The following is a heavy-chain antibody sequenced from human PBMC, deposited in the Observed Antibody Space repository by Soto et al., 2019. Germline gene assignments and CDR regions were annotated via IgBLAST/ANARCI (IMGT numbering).Heavy chain of an antibody. J-gene: IGHJ5*02. V-gene: IGHV4-59*01. Sequence: SETLSLTCTVSGGSISSYYWSWIRQPPGKGLEWIGYIYYSGRTNYNPSLKSRVTISVDTSKDQFSLKLSSVTAADTAVYYCARGYCSSTICYIWDNWFDPWGQGTLVTVSS. CDR3: ARGYCSSTICYIWDNWFDP. D-gene: IGHD2-2*02. CDR1: GGSISSYY. CDR2: IYYSGRT.